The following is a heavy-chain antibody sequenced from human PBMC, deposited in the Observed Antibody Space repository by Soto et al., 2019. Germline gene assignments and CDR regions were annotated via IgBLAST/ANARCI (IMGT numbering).Heavy chain of an antibody. V-gene: IGHV3-33*01. CDR1: GFSFGTSG. Sequence: GGSLRLSCVASGFSFGTSGMHWVRQAPGKGLEWISGIWLDGSERYYRDSVKGRFTISRDNSKNTLFLQMNSLRAEDTAVYFCARDASGTTSFLVSWGQGTLVPVYS. D-gene: IGHD1-1*01. J-gene: IGHJ5*01. CDR2: IWLDGSER. CDR3: ARDASGTTSFLVS.